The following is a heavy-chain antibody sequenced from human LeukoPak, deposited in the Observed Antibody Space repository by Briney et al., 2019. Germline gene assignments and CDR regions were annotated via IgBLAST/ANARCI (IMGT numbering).Heavy chain of an antibody. D-gene: IGHD2-15*01. V-gene: IGHV4-31*03. Sequence: SETLSLTCTVSGGSISSGGYYWSWIRQHPGKGLEWIGYIYYSGSTYYNPSLKSRFTISIDTSKNQFSLKLSSVTAADTAVYYCARGRAAYLLGWFDPWGQGTLVTVSS. J-gene: IGHJ5*02. CDR1: GGSISSGGYY. CDR2: IYYSGST. CDR3: ARGRAAYLLGWFDP.